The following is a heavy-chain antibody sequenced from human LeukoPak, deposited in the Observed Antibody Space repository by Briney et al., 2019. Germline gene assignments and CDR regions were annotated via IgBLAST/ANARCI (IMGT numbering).Heavy chain of an antibody. V-gene: IGHV3-30-3*01. J-gene: IGHJ4*02. CDR2: ISYDGSNK. CDR1: GFTFSSYA. CDR3: VRTDVFNPFDY. Sequence: GGSLRLSCAASGFTFSSYAMHWVRQAPGKGLEWVAVISYDGSNKYYADSVKGRFTVSRDNSKNTLYLQMNSLRAEDTAVYYCVRTDVFNPFDYWGQGTLVTVSS.